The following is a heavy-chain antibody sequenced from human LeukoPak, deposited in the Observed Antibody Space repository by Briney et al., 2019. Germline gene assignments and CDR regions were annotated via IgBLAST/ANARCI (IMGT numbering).Heavy chain of an antibody. D-gene: IGHD6-13*01. Sequence: GGSLRLSCAAYGFTFGSYGMDWVRQDAGKGMEWVTFILSDGINKCYADSVKGRFTISRDNSKNTLYLQMNSLRAEDTAVYYCAKDVSSSWPDGCFDYWGQGTLFTVSP. CDR2: ILSDGINK. CDR3: AKDVSSSWPDGCFDY. J-gene: IGHJ4*02. CDR1: GFTFGSYG. V-gene: IGHV3-30*02.